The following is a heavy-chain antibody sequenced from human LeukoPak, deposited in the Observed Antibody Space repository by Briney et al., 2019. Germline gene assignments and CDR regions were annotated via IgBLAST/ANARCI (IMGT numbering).Heavy chain of an antibody. CDR2: IWYDGSNK. D-gene: IGHD1-26*01. CDR3: ARDTDGGSAIDY. V-gene: IGHV3-33*01. CDR1: GFTFSSYG. J-gene: IGHJ4*02. Sequence: GGSLRLSCAASGFTFSSYGMHWVRQAPGKGLEWVAVIWYDGSNKYYADSVKGRFTISSDNSKNTLYLQMNSLRAEDTAVYYCARDTDGGSAIDYWGQGTLVTVSP.